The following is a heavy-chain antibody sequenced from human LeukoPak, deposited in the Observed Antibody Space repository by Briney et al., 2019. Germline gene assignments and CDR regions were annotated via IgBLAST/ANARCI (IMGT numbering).Heavy chain of an antibody. J-gene: IGHJ3*02. Sequence: GSLRLSCAASGFTFSSYAMSWVRQPPGKDLEWIGSIYYSGSTFYNPSLKSRVTISVDTSKNQLSLKLNSVTAADTAVFYCARGRQVRGTGGDVFDIWGQGTMVTVSS. V-gene: IGHV4-39*07. CDR3: ARGRQVRGTGGDVFDI. D-gene: IGHD3-10*01. CDR2: IYYSGST. CDR1: GFTFSSYA.